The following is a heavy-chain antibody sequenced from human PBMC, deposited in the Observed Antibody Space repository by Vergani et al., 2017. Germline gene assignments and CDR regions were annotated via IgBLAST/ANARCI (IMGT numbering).Heavy chain of an antibody. V-gene: IGHV4-39*01. CDR3: ASKRGACRAAYCHSYDF. D-gene: IGHD2-15*01. Sequence: QVQLQVSGPGLVKPSETLSLTCTVSGDSVISTDYHWGWIRQPPGKGVEWIGSMDYSGSTSYNPSLARRISISFETPKNQFSLRLTSVTAADTAVYYCASKRGACRAAYCHSYDFWGPGTLVGVSS. CDR2: MDYSGST. J-gene: IGHJ4*02. CDR1: GDSVISTDYH.